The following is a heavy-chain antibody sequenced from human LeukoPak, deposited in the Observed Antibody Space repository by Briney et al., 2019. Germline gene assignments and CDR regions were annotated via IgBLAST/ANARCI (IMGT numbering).Heavy chain of an antibody. CDR1: GFTFSSYG. CDR2: ISGSGGST. V-gene: IGHV3-23*01. Sequence: GGTLRLSCAASGFTFSSYGMSWVRQAPGKGLEWVSAISGSGGSTYYADSVKGRFTISRDNSKNTLYLQMNSLRAEDTAVYYCAKARPSYDSSGYFDYWGQGTLVTVSS. J-gene: IGHJ4*02. CDR3: AKARPSYDSSGYFDY. D-gene: IGHD3-22*01.